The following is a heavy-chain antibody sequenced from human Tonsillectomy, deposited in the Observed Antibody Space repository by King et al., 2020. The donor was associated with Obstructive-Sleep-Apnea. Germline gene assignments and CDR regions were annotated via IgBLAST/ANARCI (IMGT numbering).Heavy chain of an antibody. CDR2: ISAYNGNT. D-gene: IGHD3-9*01. CDR3: ARDEVGLTGYYYYGMDV. Sequence: VQLVESGAEVKKPGASVKVSCKASGYTFTSYGISWVRQAPGQGLEWMGWISAYNGNTNYAQKLQGRVTMTTDTSTSTAYMELRSLRSDDTAVYYCARDEVGLTGYYYYGMDVWGQGTTVTVSS. J-gene: IGHJ6*02. CDR1: GYTFTSYG. V-gene: IGHV1-18*01.